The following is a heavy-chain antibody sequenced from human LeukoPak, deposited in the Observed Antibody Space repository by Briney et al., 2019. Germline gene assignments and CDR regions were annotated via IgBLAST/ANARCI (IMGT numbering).Heavy chain of an antibody. CDR2: INPNSGGT. D-gene: IGHD3-10*02. CDR1: GYTFTGYY. Sequence: GASVKVSCKASGYTFTGYYMHWVRQAPGQGLEWMGWINPNSGGTNYAQKFQGRVTMTRDTSISTAYMELSRLRSDDTAVYYCARCSYPVGLGGSDYWGRGTLVTVSS. CDR3: ARCSYPVGLGGSDY. V-gene: IGHV1-2*02. J-gene: IGHJ4*02.